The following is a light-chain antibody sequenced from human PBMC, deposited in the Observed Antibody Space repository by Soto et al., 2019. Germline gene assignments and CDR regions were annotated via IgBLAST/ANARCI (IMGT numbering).Light chain of an antibody. Sequence: EIVMTQSPATLSVSPGERATLSCRASQSVGSSLAWYQQKRGQAPRLLIHGASTRATGIPARFSGSGSGTEFTLTISSLQSEDFAVYYCQQRSDWHRTFGQGTKVEIK. CDR3: QQRSDWHRT. CDR1: QSVGSS. J-gene: IGKJ1*01. V-gene: IGKV3-15*01. CDR2: GAS.